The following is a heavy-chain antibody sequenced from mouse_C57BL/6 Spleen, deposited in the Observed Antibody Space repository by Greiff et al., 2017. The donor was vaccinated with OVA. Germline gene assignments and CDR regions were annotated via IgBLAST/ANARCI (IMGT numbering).Heavy chain of an antibody. CDR1: GYTFTSYW. CDR2: IDPSDSYT. Sequence: QVQLQQPGAELVMPGASVKLSCKASGYTFTSYWMHWVKQRPGQGLEWIGEIDPSDSYTNYNQKFKGKSTLTVDKSSSTAYMQLSSLTSEDSAVYYCARDAMVTTWRYFDVWGTGTTVTVSS. J-gene: IGHJ1*03. D-gene: IGHD2-1*01. CDR3: ARDAMVTTWRYFDV. V-gene: IGHV1-69*01.